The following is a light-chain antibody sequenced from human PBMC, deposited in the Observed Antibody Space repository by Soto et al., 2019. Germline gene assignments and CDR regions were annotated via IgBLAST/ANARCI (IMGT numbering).Light chain of an antibody. CDR3: QQSYSTPT. J-gene: IGKJ5*01. CDR2: AAS. V-gene: IGKV1-39*01. CDR1: QSVTSY. Sequence: DIQTTQSPSSLSSSVRDRVTITCRASQSVTSYLNWYQQKPGKAPELLIHAASSLQSGVPSRFSGSGSGTDFTLTISSLQPEDFATYYCQQSYSTPTFGQGTRLEIK.